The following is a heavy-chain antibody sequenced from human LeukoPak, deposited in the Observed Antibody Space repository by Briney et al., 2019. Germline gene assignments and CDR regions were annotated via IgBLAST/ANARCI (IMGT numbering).Heavy chain of an antibody. Sequence: SETLSLTYTVSGGSISSYYWSWIRQPAGKGLEWIGRIYTSGSTNYNPSLKSRVTMSVDTSKNQFSLKLSSVTAADTAVYYCAREGVVPAAFDAFDIWGQGTMVTVSS. J-gene: IGHJ3*02. V-gene: IGHV4-4*07. CDR3: AREGVVPAAFDAFDI. CDR2: IYTSGST. CDR1: GGSISSYY. D-gene: IGHD2-2*01.